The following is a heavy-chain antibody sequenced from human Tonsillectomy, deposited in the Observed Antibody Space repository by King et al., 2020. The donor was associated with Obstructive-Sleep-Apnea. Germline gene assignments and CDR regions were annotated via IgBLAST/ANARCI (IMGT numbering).Heavy chain of an antibody. CDR2: IYYSGST. CDR3: ASRGYYYDSSGYYPDAFDI. CDR1: GGSISSYY. Sequence: VQLQESGPGLVKPSETLSLTCTVSGGSISSYYWSWIRQPPGKGLEWIGYIYYSGSTNYNPSLKSRVTISVDTSKNQFSLKLSSVTAADTAVYYCASRGYYYDSSGYYPDAFDIWGQGTMVTVSS. J-gene: IGHJ3*02. V-gene: IGHV4-59*01. D-gene: IGHD3-22*01.